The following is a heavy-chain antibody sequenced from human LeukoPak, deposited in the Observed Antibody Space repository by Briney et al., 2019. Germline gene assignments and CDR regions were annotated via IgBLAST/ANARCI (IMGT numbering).Heavy chain of an antibody. Sequence: ASVMVSCKASGYTFTSYDINWVRQGTGQGLEWMGWMNPNSGNTGYAQKFQGRVTITRNTSISTAYMELSSLRSEDTAVYYCARRMSQAYYYDSSGPNDYWGQGTLVTVSS. J-gene: IGHJ4*02. CDR3: ARRMSQAYYYDSSGPNDY. CDR1: GYTFTSYD. CDR2: MNPNSGNT. D-gene: IGHD3-22*01. V-gene: IGHV1-8*03.